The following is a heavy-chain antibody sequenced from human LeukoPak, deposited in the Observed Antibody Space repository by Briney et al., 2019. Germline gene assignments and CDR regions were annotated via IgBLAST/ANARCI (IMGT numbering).Heavy chain of an antibody. CDR1: GFTFSSYG. CDR3: AKGNYYDSSGYSLDY. Sequence: GGSLRLSCAASGFTFSSYGMHWVRQAQGKGLEWVAVISYDGSNKYYADSVKGRFTISRDNSKNTLYLQMNSLRAEDTAVYYCAKGNYYDSSGYSLDYWGQGTLVTVSS. J-gene: IGHJ4*02. CDR2: ISYDGSNK. D-gene: IGHD3-22*01. V-gene: IGHV3-30*18.